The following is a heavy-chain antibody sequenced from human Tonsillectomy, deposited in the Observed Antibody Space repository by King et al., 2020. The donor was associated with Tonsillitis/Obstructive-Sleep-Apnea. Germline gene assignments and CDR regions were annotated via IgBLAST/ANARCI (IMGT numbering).Heavy chain of an antibody. CDR1: GGSFSGYY. D-gene: IGHD1-26*01. Sequence: VQLPQWGAGLLKPSETLSLTCAVYGGSFSGYYWSWIRQPPGKGLEWIGEINHSGSTNYNPSLKSRVTISVDTSKNQFSLNLNSVTAADTAVYYCASGGGSWFDYWGQGTLVTVSS. CDR2: INHSGST. V-gene: IGHV4-34*01. J-gene: IGHJ4*02. CDR3: ASGGGSWFDY.